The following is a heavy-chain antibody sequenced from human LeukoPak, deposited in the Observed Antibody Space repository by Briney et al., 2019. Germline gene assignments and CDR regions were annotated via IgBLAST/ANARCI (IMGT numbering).Heavy chain of an antibody. V-gene: IGHV3-15*01. CDR1: GFTFSNAW. J-gene: IGHJ4*02. D-gene: IGHD4-23*01. Sequence: PGGSLRLSCAASGFTFSNAWMSWVRQAPGKGLEWVGRIKSKTDGGTTDYAAPVKGRFTISRDDSKNTLYLQMNSLKTEDTAVYYCTTEATVVTPVGIDYWGQGTLVTVSS. CDR3: TTEATVVTPVGIDY. CDR2: IKSKTDGGTT.